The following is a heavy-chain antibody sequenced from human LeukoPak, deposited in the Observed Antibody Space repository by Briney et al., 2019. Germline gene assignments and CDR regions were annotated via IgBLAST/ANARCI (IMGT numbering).Heavy chain of an antibody. Sequence: PGGSLRLSCAASGFTFSASPIPWVRQASGKGREWVGRIRSKAYSYATAYAESVKGRFTISRDDSENTAYLQMNSLKTEDTAVYYCTRRVGDSYFYGMDVWGQGTPVTVSS. V-gene: IGHV3-73*01. D-gene: IGHD5/OR15-5a*01. CDR3: TRRVGDSYFYGMDV. CDR1: GFTFSASP. J-gene: IGHJ6*02. CDR2: IRSKAYSYAT.